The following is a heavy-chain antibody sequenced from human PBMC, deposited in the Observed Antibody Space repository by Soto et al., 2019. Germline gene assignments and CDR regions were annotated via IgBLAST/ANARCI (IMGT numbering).Heavy chain of an antibody. Sequence: ASVKVSCKASGYTFTDYYIQCVRQAPGQGLEWLGIINPSGGSTTYAQKFQGRVTMTCDTSTSSVYMELSVLRSEDTAVYYCARGGLWFGELLENWFDPWGQGTLVTVSS. CDR2: INPSGGST. V-gene: IGHV1-46*01. J-gene: IGHJ5*02. D-gene: IGHD3-10*01. CDR1: GYTFTDYY. CDR3: ARGGLWFGELLENWFDP.